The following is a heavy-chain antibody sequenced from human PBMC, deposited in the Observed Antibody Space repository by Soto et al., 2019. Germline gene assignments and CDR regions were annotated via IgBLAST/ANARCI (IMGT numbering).Heavy chain of an antibody. CDR2: ISGSGGST. J-gene: IGHJ4*02. CDR3: AKVSYYDILTAYFDY. D-gene: IGHD3-9*01. CDR1: GFTFSSYA. Sequence: EVQLLESGGGLVQPGGSLRLSCAASGFTFSSYAMSWVRQAPGKGLEWVSAISGSGGSTYYADSVKGRFTISRDNSKNPLYLQMNSLRAEDTAVYYCAKVSYYDILTAYFDYWGQGTLVTVSS. V-gene: IGHV3-23*01.